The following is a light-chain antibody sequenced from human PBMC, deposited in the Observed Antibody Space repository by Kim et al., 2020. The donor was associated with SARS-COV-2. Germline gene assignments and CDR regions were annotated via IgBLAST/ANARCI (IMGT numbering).Light chain of an antibody. Sequence: SSPGERATLSCRASQGVVSYLAWYQQKPGQAPRLIIYDASNRATGIPARFSGSGSGTDFSLTVSSLEPEDFASYYCQQRHELPITFGQGTRLEIK. CDR1: QGVVSY. CDR3: QQRHELPIT. V-gene: IGKV3-11*01. J-gene: IGKJ5*01. CDR2: DAS.